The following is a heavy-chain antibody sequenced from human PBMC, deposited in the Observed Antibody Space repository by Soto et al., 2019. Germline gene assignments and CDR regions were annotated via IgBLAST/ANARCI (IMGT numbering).Heavy chain of an antibody. J-gene: IGHJ5*02. CDR2: IYHSGST. Sequence: SETLSLTCAVSGGSISSGGYSWSWIRQPPGKGLEWIGYIYHSGSTYYNPSLKSRVTISVDRSKNQFSLKLSSVTAADTAVYYCARGGIVVVVAARARFAPWGQGTLVTVSS. V-gene: IGHV4-30-2*01. D-gene: IGHD2-15*01. CDR3: ARGGIVVVVAARARFAP. CDR1: GGSISSGGYS.